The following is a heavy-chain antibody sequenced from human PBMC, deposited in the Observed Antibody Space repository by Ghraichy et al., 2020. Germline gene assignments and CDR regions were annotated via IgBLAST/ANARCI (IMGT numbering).Heavy chain of an antibody. D-gene: IGHD3-10*01. CDR3: ARLLLFGEPCYYFDY. CDR2: IYYSGST. CDR1: GGSISSSSYY. J-gene: IGHJ4*02. Sequence: SETLSLTCTVSGGSISSSSYYWGWIRQPPGKGLEWIGSIYYSGSTYYNPSLKSRVTISVDTSKNQFSLKLSSVTAADTAVYYCARLLLFGEPCYYFDYWGQGTLVTVSS. V-gene: IGHV4-39*07.